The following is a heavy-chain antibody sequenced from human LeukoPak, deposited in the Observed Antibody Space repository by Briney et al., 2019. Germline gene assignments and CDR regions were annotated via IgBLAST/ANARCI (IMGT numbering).Heavy chain of an antibody. V-gene: IGHV4-4*07. J-gene: IGHJ4*02. Sequence: SETPSLTCTVSGGSIYSHYWSWIRQPAGKGLEWIGRIFTTGTTNYNPSLKSRVTMSVDTSKNQFALKLSSVTAADTAVYYCAIGRGYYYDTPFDYWGQGTLVTVSS. D-gene: IGHD3-22*01. CDR2: IFTTGTT. CDR1: GGSIYSHY. CDR3: AIGRGYYYDTPFDY.